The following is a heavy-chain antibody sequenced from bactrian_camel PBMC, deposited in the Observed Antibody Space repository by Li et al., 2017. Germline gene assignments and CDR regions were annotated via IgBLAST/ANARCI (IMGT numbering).Heavy chain of an antibody. CDR2: TYTGSGNT. V-gene: IGHV3S1*01. J-gene: IGHJ4*01. CDR1: GFTVGNKC. D-gene: IGHD3*01. Sequence: HVQLVESGGGLVQPGGSLRLSCAGSGFTVGNKCFGWFRQAPGKEREKVATTYTGSGNTYYADSVRGRFSISLDNAKNTVILQMNSLKPEDTAMYYCAAGRKQPFGALDVQGYRYWGQGTQVTVS. CDR3: AAGRKQPFGALDVQGYRY.